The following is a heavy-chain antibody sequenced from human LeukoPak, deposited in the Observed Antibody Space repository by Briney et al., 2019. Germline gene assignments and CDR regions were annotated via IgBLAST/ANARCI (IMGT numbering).Heavy chain of an antibody. Sequence: GASVKVSCKASGYTFTGYYMHWVRQAPGQGLEWMGWINPNSGGTNYAQKFQGGVTMTRDASISTAYMELSRLRSDDTAVYYCARGRIFDWLLDYWGQGTLVTVSS. CDR3: ARGRIFDWLLDY. V-gene: IGHV1-2*02. CDR2: INPNSGGT. J-gene: IGHJ4*02. D-gene: IGHD3-9*01. CDR1: GYTFTGYY.